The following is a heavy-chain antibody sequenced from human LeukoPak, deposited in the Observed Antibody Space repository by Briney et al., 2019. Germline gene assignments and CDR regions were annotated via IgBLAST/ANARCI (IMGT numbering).Heavy chain of an antibody. CDR2: ISGSGGST. CDR1: GFTFSSYA. Sequence: GGSLGLSCAASGFTFSSYAMSWVRQAPGKGLEWVSAISGSGGSTYYADSVKGRFTISRDNSKNTLYLQMNSLRAEDTAVYYCAKGNDILTGYFEGDAFDIWGQGTMVTVSS. D-gene: IGHD3-9*01. J-gene: IGHJ3*02. V-gene: IGHV3-23*01. CDR3: AKGNDILTGYFEGDAFDI.